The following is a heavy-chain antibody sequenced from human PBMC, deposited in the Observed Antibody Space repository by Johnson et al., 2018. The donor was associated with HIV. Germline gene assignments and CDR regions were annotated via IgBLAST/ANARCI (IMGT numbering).Heavy chain of an antibody. CDR2: INQEGGGK. Sequence: VQLVESGGGLVQPGGSLRLSCAASGFTVSSIYMSWVRQAPGKGLVWVANINQEGGGKYYVDSVKGRFTISRDNAKNSLYLQMNNLRAEDTAVYYCAREVRLGYCSGGSCYGDALDIRGQGTMVTVSS. J-gene: IGHJ3*02. CDR1: GFTVSSIY. V-gene: IGHV3-7*01. CDR3: AREVRLGYCSGGSCYGDALDI. D-gene: IGHD2-15*01.